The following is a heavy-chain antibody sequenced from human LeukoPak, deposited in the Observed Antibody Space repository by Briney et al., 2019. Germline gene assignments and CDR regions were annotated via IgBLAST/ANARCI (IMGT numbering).Heavy chain of an antibody. CDR2: ISYDGSNK. V-gene: IGHV3-30*04. Sequence: GRSLRLSCAASGFTFSSYAMHWVRQAPGKGLEWVAEISYDGSNKYYADSVKGRFTISRDNSKNTLYLQMNSLRAEDTAVYYCARVPQGYYGSGSYLGAFDIWGQGTMVTVSS. D-gene: IGHD3-10*01. J-gene: IGHJ3*02. CDR1: GFTFSSYA. CDR3: ARVPQGYYGSGSYLGAFDI.